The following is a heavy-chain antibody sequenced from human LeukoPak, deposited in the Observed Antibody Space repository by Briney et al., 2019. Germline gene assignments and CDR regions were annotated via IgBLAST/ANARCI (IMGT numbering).Heavy chain of an antibody. V-gene: IGHV3-23*01. CDR3: AKDTTAWWYHRAYMNV. Sequence: PGGSLRLSCAASGFNLSTYAMSWVRQAPGGGLEWVSAISGSGDKTYHADSVKGRSTISKDNSENRLSLQMDSLRAEDTAVYFCAKDTTAWWYHRAYMNVWGKGTAVTVSS. CDR2: ISGSGDKT. J-gene: IGHJ6*03. CDR1: GFNLSTYA. D-gene: IGHD2-15*01.